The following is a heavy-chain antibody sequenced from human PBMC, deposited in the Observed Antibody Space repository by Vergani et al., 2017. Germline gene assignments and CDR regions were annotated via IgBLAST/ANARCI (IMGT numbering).Heavy chain of an antibody. D-gene: IGHD6-13*01. J-gene: IGHJ4*02. CDR3: AKDGIAAAGYHMYYFDY. CDR2: ISYDGSNK. V-gene: IGHV3-30*18. Sequence: QVQLVESGGGVVQPGRSLRLSCAASGFTFSSYGMHWVRQAPGKGLEWVAVISYDGSNKYYAASVKGRFTISRDNSKNTLYLQMNSLRAEDTGVYYCAKDGIAAAGYHMYYFDYWGQGTLVTVS. CDR1: GFTFSSYG.